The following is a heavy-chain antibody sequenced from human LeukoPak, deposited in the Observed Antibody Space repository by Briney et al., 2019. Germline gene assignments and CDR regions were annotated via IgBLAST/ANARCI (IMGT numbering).Heavy chain of an antibody. Sequence: PGGSLRLSCAASGFTFSSYAMSWVHQAPGKGLEWVSAISGSGGSTYYADSVKGRFTISRDNSKNTLYLQMNSLRAEDTAVYYCAKAHLRFVYYFDYWGQGTLVTVSS. D-gene: IGHD3-10*01. CDR3: AKAHLRFVYYFDY. CDR2: ISGSGGST. CDR1: GFTFSSYA. J-gene: IGHJ4*02. V-gene: IGHV3-23*01.